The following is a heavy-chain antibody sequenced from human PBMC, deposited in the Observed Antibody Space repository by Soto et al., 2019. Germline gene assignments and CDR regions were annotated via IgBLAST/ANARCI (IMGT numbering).Heavy chain of an antibody. J-gene: IGHJ4*02. V-gene: IGHV4-34*01. Sequence: SETLSLTCAGYGGSFSGYYWSWIRQPPGKGLEWIGEINHSGSTNYNPSLKSRVTISVDTSKNQFSLKLSSVTAADTAVYYCARGDGDKTFDYWGQGTLVTVSS. CDR3: ARGDGDKTFDY. D-gene: IGHD4-17*01. CDR1: GGSFSGYY. CDR2: INHSGST.